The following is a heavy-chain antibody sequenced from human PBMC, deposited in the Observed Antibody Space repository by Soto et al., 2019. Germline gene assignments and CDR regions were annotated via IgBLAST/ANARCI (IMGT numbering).Heavy chain of an antibody. CDR3: ARERGGYYGSGTKGYFDY. J-gene: IGHJ4*02. D-gene: IGHD3-10*01. CDR1: GFTFDDYG. CDR2: INWNGGST. V-gene: IGHV3-20*04. Sequence: EVQLVESGGGVVRPGGSLRLSCAASGFTFDDYGMSWVRQAPGKGLEWVSGINWNGGSTGYADSVKGRFTISRDNAKNSLYRQMNSLRAEDTALYYFARERGGYYGSGTKGYFDYWGQGTLVTVSS.